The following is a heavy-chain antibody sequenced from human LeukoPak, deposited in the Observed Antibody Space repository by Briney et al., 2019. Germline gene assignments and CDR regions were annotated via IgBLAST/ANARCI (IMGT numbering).Heavy chain of an antibody. Sequence: GGSLRLSCAASGFTFSNYGMNWVRQAPGKGLEYVSAISSNGGSTYYADSVKGRFTISRDNSKNTLYLQMSSLRAEDTAVYYCVKGRITMVRGVFDYWGQGTLVTVSS. CDR2: ISSNGGST. CDR1: GFTFSNYG. V-gene: IGHV3-64D*09. D-gene: IGHD3-10*01. J-gene: IGHJ4*02. CDR3: VKGRITMVRGVFDY.